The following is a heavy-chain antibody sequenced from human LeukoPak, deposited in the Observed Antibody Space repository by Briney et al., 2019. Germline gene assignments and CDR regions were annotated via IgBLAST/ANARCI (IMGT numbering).Heavy chain of an antibody. CDR3: ATRSGDFWSGYEN. CDR2: FDPEQNKP. Sequence: ASVKVSCKVSGSSLTDLNIQWVRQAPGKGLECMGGFDPEQNKPIYAQKFQGRVTMTEDTATDTAYIELTSLRFEDTALYYCATRSGDFWSGYENWGQGTLVTVSS. J-gene: IGHJ4*02. D-gene: IGHD3-3*01. V-gene: IGHV1-24*01. CDR1: GSSLTDLN.